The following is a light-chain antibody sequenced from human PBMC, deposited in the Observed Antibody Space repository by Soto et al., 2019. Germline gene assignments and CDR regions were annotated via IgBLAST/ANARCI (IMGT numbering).Light chain of an antibody. J-gene: IGLJ3*02. Sequence: QSALTQPASVSGSPGQSITISCTGTSGDIGMYNYVSWYQHHPGEAPKLLIFEVNNRPSGVSDRFSGSKSGDTASLTISGRQPEDEADYYGSSYTISSTLVFGGGTTLPVL. CDR1: SGDIGMYNY. CDR2: EVN. V-gene: IGLV2-14*01. CDR3: SSYTISSTLV.